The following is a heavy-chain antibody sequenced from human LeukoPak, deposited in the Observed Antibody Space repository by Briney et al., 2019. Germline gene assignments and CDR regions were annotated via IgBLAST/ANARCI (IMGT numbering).Heavy chain of an antibody. CDR3: AKRIQSAMAMGY. Sequence: GGSLRLSCAASGFTFSNYALSWVRQAPGKGLEWVSDISGSGGSTYYADSVKGRFTISRDNTKNTMYLQMNSLRAEDTAVYYCAKRIQSAMAMGYWGQGTLVTVSS. V-gene: IGHV3-23*01. CDR1: GFTFSNYA. CDR2: ISGSGGST. J-gene: IGHJ4*02. D-gene: IGHD5-18*01.